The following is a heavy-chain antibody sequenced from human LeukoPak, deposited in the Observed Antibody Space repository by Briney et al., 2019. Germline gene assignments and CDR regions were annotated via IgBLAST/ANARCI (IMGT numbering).Heavy chain of an antibody. CDR3: ARGGSRMTTFYIIDY. Sequence: ASVKVSCKASGYTLTSYAIHWVRRAPGRRPEWMGWINTGNGNTKYSQKFQGRVTITRDTSANTAYMELSSLRFEDTAVYYCARGGSRMTTFYIIDYWGQGTLVTVSS. J-gene: IGHJ4*02. CDR1: GYTLTSYA. D-gene: IGHD4-11*01. V-gene: IGHV1-3*04. CDR2: INTGNGNT.